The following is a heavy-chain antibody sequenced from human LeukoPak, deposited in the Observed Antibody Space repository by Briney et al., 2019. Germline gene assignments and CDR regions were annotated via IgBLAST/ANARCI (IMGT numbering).Heavy chain of an antibody. CDR2: IYYSGST. Sequence: PSETLSLTCTVSGGSVSSGSYYWSWIRQPPGKGLEWIGYIYYSGSTNYNPSLKSRVTISVDTSKNQFSLKLSSVTAADTAVYYCARNWNYGSYFDYWGQGTLVTVSS. D-gene: IGHD1-7*01. CDR3: ARNWNYGSYFDY. J-gene: IGHJ4*02. CDR1: GGSVSSGSYY. V-gene: IGHV4-61*01.